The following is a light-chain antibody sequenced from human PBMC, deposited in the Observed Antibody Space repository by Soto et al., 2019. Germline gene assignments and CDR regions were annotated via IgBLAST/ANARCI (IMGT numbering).Light chain of an antibody. J-gene: IGKJ5*01. CDR2: DAS. V-gene: IGKV1-39*01. CDR1: QSISRW. CDR3: QQSYGTPIT. Sequence: DIQMNQSPSTLSASVGDRATITCRPSQSISRWLAWYQQKPGKAPKLXIYDASSLQSEVPSRFSGSGSGTDFTLTITSLQPEDVATDYCQQSYGTPITFGQGTRLEIK.